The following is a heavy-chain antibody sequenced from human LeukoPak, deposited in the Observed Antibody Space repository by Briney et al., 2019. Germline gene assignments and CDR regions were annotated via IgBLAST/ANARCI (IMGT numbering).Heavy chain of an antibody. D-gene: IGHD1-26*01. Sequence: ASVKVSCKATGYTFTAYYMHWVRQAPGQGLEWMGLINPSGSDTVYAQKFQGRVTMTRDTSTSTDYMELSSLRFDDTAVYYCARDNSVGDTAWWFDPWGQGTLVTVSS. V-gene: IGHV1-46*01. CDR1: GYTFTAYY. CDR2: INPSGSDT. CDR3: ARDNSVGDTAWWFDP. J-gene: IGHJ5*02.